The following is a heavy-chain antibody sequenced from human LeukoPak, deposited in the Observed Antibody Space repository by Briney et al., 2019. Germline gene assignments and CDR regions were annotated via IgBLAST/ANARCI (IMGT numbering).Heavy chain of an antibody. CDR1: GGSIGSYY. Sequence: PSETLSLTCTVSGGSIGSYYWSWIRQPPGKGLEWIGYIYTSGSTNYNPSLKSRVTISVDTSKNQFSLKLSSVTAADTAVYYCSIGKGGNEWFDPWGQGTLVTVSS. CDR2: IYTSGST. D-gene: IGHD4-23*01. CDR3: SIGKGGNEWFDP. J-gene: IGHJ5*02. V-gene: IGHV4-4*09.